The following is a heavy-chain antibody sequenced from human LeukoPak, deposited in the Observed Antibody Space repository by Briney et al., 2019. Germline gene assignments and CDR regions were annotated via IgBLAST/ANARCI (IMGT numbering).Heavy chain of an antibody. CDR1: GFTFSSYW. CDR3: AREGLPHSGDY. J-gene: IGHJ4*02. D-gene: IGHD1-26*01. CDR2: IKGDGSEI. Sequence: GGSLRLSCSASGFTFSSYWMRWVRQTRGKGLEWVANIKGDGSEINYVDSVKGRFTISRDNAKNSLSLQMNSLTADDTGVYYCAREGLPHSGDYWGQGTLVTVSS. V-gene: IGHV3-7*01.